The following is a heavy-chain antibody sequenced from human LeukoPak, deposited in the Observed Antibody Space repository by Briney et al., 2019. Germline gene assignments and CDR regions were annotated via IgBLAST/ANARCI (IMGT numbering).Heavy chain of an antibody. CDR1: GGTFSSYA. CDR3: ARDQEAFDY. J-gene: IGHJ4*02. V-gene: IGHV1-69*01. CDR2: IIPIFGTA. Sequence: GSSVTVSCTASGGTFSSYAIGWVRQAPGQGLEWMGGIIPIFGTANYAQKFQGRVTITADESTSTAYMGLSSLRSEDTAVYYCARDQEAFDYWGQGTLVTVSS.